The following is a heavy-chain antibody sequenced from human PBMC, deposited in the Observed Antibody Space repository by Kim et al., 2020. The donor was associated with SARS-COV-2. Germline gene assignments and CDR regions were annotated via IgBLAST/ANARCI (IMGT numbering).Heavy chain of an antibody. D-gene: IGHD3-10*01. Sequence: GGSLRLSCAASGFTDFSDSAVYWVRQAFRKGLECLGRIRSKDNGYTSTYAASVKGRFTISRDDSKNTAYLQMNGLKSEDTAIYYCARGLPYTRSYWDAFDIWGQGTVVTVSS. CDR3: ARGLPYTRSYWDAFDI. V-gene: IGHV3-73*01. CDR2: IRSKDNGYTS. J-gene: IGHJ3*02. CDR1: GFTDFSDSA.